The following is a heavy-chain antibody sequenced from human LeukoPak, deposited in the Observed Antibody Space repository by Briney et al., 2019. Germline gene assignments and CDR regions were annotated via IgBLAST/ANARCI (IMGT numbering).Heavy chain of an antibody. Sequence: GGSLRLSCAASGFTFGTSYMSWVRQAPGGGLECVSKIKPDGSEKFYVDSVKGRYTVSRDNAKNSLYLQMDSLRAEDTAVYYCAREEWWHLDIWGRGTLVTISS. CDR2: IKPDGSEK. CDR1: GFTFGTSY. V-gene: IGHV3-7*01. D-gene: IGHD3-3*01. CDR3: AREEWWHLDI. J-gene: IGHJ2*01.